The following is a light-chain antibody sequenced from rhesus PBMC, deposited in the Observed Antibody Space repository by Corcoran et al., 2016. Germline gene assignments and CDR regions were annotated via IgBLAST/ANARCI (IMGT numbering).Light chain of an antibody. CDR3: SSYAGNNSYI. CDR2: EVS. Sequence: QAALTQPRSVSGSPGQSDTISCTGTSSNIGYYNYVSCYQQHPDTAPKLMISEVSKRPSGVDDRFSGSKSGNTASLTISGLQAEDGADYHCSSYAGNNSYIFGAGTRLTVL. V-gene: IGLV2-32*02. J-gene: IGLJ1*01. CDR1: SSNIGYYNY.